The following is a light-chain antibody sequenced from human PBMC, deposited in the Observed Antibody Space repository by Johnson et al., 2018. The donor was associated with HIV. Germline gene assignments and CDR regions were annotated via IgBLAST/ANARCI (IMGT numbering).Light chain of an antibody. CDR2: ENN. CDR3: GTWDSSLSAHYV. V-gene: IGLV1-51*02. CDR1: TSNIGNNY. Sequence: QSVLTQPPSVSAAPGQKVTISCSGSTSNIGNNYVSWYQHLPGTAPKLLICENNKRPSGIPDRFSGSQSGTSATLGITGLQTGDEADYYCGTWDSSLSAHYVFGTGTKITVL. J-gene: IGLJ1*01.